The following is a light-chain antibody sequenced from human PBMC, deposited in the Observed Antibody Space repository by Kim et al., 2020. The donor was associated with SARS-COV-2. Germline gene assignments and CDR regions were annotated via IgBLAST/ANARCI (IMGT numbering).Light chain of an antibody. Sequence: ASTGDRVTITCRASQSISSYLAWYQQKPGKAPKLLIFAASTLQSGVPSRFSGSGSGTDFTLTISCLQSEDFATYFCQQYYAYPRTFSQGTKVEVK. CDR1: QSISSY. CDR3: QQYYAYPRT. J-gene: IGKJ1*01. CDR2: AAS. V-gene: IGKV1-8*01.